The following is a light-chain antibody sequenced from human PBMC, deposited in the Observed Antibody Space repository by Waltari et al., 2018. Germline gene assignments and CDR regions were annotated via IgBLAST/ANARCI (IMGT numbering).Light chain of an antibody. V-gene: IGLV2-14*01. Sequence: QSALTQPASVSGSPGQSVSISCTGTSNVVGGYGYVSWYQQFPGKAPKLMIYEVSYRPSGVSSRFSGSKSGNTASLTISGLQAEDEAVYYCSSHTSTVPHVFGTGTKVTVV. CDR1: SNVVGGYGY. CDR2: EVS. CDR3: SSHTSTVPHV. J-gene: IGLJ1*01.